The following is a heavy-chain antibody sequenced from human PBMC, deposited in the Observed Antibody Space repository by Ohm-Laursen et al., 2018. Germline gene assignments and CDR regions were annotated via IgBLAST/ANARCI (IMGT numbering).Heavy chain of an antibody. CDR1: GGSISSSSYC. V-gene: IGHV4-39*07. CDR3: ARATPNMYSSNYYGMDV. CDR2: INHSGST. Sequence: PSQTLSLTCSVSGGSISSSSYCWGWIRQAPGKGLEWIGEINHSGSTNYNPSLKSRVTISVDTSKNQFSLKLSSVTAADTAVYYCARATPNMYSSNYYGMDVWGQGTTVTVSS. D-gene: IGHD6-13*01. J-gene: IGHJ6*02.